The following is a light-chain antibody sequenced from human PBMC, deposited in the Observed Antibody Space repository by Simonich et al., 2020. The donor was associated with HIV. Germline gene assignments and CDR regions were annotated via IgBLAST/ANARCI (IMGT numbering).Light chain of an antibody. CDR1: QSVASN. J-gene: IGKJ3*01. V-gene: IGKV3-15*01. CDR3: QQYNNWPSPFT. CDR2: GAS. Sequence: EILMTQSPATLSVSPGERPTLSCRTSQSVASNLAWYQQKPGQAPRLLIYGASSRATSIPARFSGSGFGTEFTLTISSMQSEDFAVYYCQQYNNWPSPFTFGPGTKVDIK.